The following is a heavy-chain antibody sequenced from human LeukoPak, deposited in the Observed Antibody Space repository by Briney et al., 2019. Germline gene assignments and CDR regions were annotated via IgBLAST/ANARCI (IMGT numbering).Heavy chain of an antibody. V-gene: IGHV3-30*03. CDR2: ISYDGSNK. J-gene: IGHJ4*02. CDR3: ARNSQYDYIWGSYREYFDY. Sequence: PGGSLRLSCAASGFTFSSYGMHWVRQAPGKGLEWVAVISYDGSNKYYADSVKGRFTISRDNSKNTLYLQMNSLRAEDTAAYYCARNSQYDYIWGSYREYFDYWGQGTLVTVSS. D-gene: IGHD3-16*02. CDR1: GFTFSSYG.